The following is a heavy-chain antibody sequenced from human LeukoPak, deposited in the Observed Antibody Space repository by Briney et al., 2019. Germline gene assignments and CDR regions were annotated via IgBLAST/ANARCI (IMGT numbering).Heavy chain of an antibody. CDR3: ARDRAYDSPSGGY. J-gene: IGHJ4*02. V-gene: IGHV1-18*01. CDR2: ISDYNGNT. CDR1: GYTFTNYG. D-gene: IGHD3-22*01. Sequence: WASVKVSCKASGYTFTNYGISWVRQAPGQGLEWAGWISDYNGNTNYAQKLQGRVTMTTDTSTSTAYMELRSLRSDDTAVYYCARDRAYDSPSGGYWGQGTLVTVSS.